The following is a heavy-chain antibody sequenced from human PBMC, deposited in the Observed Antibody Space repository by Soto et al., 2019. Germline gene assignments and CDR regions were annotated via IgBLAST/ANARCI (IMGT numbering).Heavy chain of an antibody. D-gene: IGHD2-21*01. CDR2: ISSSGGTT. Sequence: EVQLLESGGGLVQPGGSLRLSCAASGFTFSEYAMSWVRQAPGKGLEWVSSISSSGGTTSYTDSVKGRFTISRDNSKNTLFLQMNGLRAEDTAIYYCTKEPKKSISHDYWGLGTLVTVS. J-gene: IGHJ4*02. CDR3: TKEPKKSISHDY. CDR1: GFTFSEYA. V-gene: IGHV3-23*01.